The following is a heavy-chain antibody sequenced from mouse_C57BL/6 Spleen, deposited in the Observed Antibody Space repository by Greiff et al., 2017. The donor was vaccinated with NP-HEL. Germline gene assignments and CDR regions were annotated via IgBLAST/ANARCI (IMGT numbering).Heavy chain of an antibody. CDR2: IRLKSDNYAT. J-gene: IGHJ3*01. CDR3: TAYYSNFGRFAY. CDR1: GFTFSNYW. Sequence: EVKLMESGGGLVQPGGSMKLSCVASGFTFSNYWMNWVRQSPEKGLEWVAQIRLKSDNYATHYAESVKGRFTISRDDSKSSVYLQMNNLRAEDTGIYYCTAYYSNFGRFAYWGQGTLVTVSA. D-gene: IGHD2-5*01. V-gene: IGHV6-3*01.